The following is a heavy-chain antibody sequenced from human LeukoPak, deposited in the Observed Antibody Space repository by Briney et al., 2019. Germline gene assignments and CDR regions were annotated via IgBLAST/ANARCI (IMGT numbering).Heavy chain of an antibody. V-gene: IGHV3-53*01. CDR3: AREFEDYSSSWYYFDY. CDR1: GFTVSSNY. Sequence: GGSLRLSCAASGFTVSSNYMSWVRQAPGKGLEWVSLIYSGGSTYYADSVKGRFTISRDNSKNTLYLQMNSLRAEDTAVYYCAREFEDYSSSWYYFDYWGQGTLVTVSS. CDR2: IYSGGST. D-gene: IGHD6-13*01. J-gene: IGHJ4*02.